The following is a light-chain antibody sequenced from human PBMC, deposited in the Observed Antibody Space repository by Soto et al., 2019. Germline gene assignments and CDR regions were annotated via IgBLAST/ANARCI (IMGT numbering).Light chain of an antibody. CDR2: EVR. Sequence: QSALTQPASVSGSPGQSSTISCTGTSSDIGGYNHVSWYQHHPGTAPKLIIYEVRNRPSGVSNRLSGSKSGTSASLTISGLQAEDEADYYCRSYTSSSTRVFGGGTKLTVL. J-gene: IGLJ3*02. V-gene: IGLV2-14*01. CDR3: RSYTSSSTRV. CDR1: SSDIGGYNH.